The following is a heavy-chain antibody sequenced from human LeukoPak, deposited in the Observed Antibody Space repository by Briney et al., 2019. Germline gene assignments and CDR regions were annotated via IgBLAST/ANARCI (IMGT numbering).Heavy chain of an antibody. V-gene: IGHV4-4*02. D-gene: IGHD6-19*01. CDR1: GGSISSNNW. J-gene: IGHJ4*02. CDR3: ATSVTSSSGWYYGY. Sequence: SETLSLTCAVSGGSISSNNWWGWVRQPPGKGLEWIGEIYHSGSPNYNPSLKSRVTISVDKSRNPFSLNLSSVTAADTAVYYCATSVTSSSGWYYGYWGQGSLVTVSS. CDR2: IYHSGSP.